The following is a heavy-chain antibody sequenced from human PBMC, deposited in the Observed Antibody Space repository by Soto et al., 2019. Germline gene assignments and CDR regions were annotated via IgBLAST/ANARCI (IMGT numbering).Heavy chain of an antibody. CDR2: ISYDGSNK. CDR1: GFTFSSYG. CDR3: ASDSSGYLTLYYYYGMDV. V-gene: IGHV3-30*03. Sequence: QPGGSLRLSCAASGFTFSSYGMHWVRQAPGKGLEWVAVISYDGSNKYYADSVKGRFTISRDNSKNTLYLQMNSLRAEDTAVYYCASDSSGYLTLYYYYGMDVWGQGTTVTVSS. J-gene: IGHJ6*02. D-gene: IGHD3-22*01.